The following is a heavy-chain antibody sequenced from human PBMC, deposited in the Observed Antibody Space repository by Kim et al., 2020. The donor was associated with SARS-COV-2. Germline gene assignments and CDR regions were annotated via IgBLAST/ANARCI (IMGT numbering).Heavy chain of an antibody. CDR1: GGTFSSYA. CDR2: IIPIFGTA. CDR3: ARVRFDDLRPGPAFDI. V-gene: IGHV1-69*13. Sequence: SVKVSCKASGGTFSSYAISWVRQAPGQGLEWMGGIIPIFGTANYAQKFQGRVTITADESTSTAYMELSSLRSEDTAVYYCARVRFDDLRPGPAFDIWGQGAMGTVSS. J-gene: IGHJ3*02. D-gene: IGHD3-9*01.